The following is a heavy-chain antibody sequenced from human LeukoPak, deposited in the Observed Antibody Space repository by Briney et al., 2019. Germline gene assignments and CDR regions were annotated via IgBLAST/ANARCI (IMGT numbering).Heavy chain of an antibody. CDR3: AKSDYYDSSGHPSSFEY. J-gene: IGHJ4*02. V-gene: IGHV3-23*01. D-gene: IGHD3-22*01. Sequence: GGSLRLSCTASGFPFSSYAMSWVRQAPGKGLEWVSVVSGSGGNTYYADSVKGRFTTSRDNSKNTLYLQMNSLRVEDTAVYYCAKSDYYDSSGHPSSFEYWGQGSLVTVSS. CDR2: VSGSGGNT. CDR1: GFPFSSYA.